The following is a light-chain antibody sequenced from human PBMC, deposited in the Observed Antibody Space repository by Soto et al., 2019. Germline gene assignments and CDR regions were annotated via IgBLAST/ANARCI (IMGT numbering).Light chain of an antibody. CDR3: QQSYSTPYT. CDR2: AAS. CDR1: QSISSY. J-gene: IGKJ2*01. V-gene: IGKV1-39*01. Sequence: DIQMTQSPSSLSASVGDRVTITCRASQSISSYLNWYQQKPGKAPKLLIYAASSLQSGVPSRFSGSGSGTDFPLTISSLPPEDFANYYCQQSYSTPYTFGQGTKLEIK.